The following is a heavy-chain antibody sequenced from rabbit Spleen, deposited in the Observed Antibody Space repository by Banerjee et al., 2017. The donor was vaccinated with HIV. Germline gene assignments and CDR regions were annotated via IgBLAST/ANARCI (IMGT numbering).Heavy chain of an antibody. CDR3: ARDTSSSFSSYGMDL. Sequence: QEQLVESGGGLVQPEGSLTLTCTASGFSFSSSYYMCWVRPAPGKGLEWIACIEGGSSTFTYFASWAKGRFTISKTSSTTVTLQMTSLTAADTATYFCARDTSSSFSSYGMDLWGQGTLVTVS. J-gene: IGHJ3*01. CDR1: GFSFSSSYY. V-gene: IGHV1S45*01. CDR2: IEGGSSTFT. D-gene: IGHD1-1*01.